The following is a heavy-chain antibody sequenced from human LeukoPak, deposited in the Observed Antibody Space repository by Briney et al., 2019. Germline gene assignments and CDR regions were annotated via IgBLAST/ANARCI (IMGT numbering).Heavy chain of an antibody. V-gene: IGHV1-46*01. Sequence: ASVKVSCKASGYTFTSYYMHWVRQAPGQGLEWMGIINPSGGSTSYAQKFQGRVTMTRDTSTSTVYMELSSLRSEDTAVYYCATVRHYYDSSGYFPADAFDIWGQGTMVTVSS. D-gene: IGHD3-22*01. CDR1: GYTFTSYY. J-gene: IGHJ3*02. CDR2: INPSGGST. CDR3: ATVRHYYDSSGYFPADAFDI.